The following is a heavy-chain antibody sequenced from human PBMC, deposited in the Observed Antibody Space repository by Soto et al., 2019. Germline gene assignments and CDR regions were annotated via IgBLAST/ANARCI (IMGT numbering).Heavy chain of an antibody. CDR2: ISGSGGST. V-gene: IGHV3-23*01. Sequence: GGSLRLSCAASGFTFSSCAMSWVRQAPGKGLEWVSAISGSGGSTYYADSVKGRFTISRDNSKNTLYLQMNSLRAEDTAVYYCAKHSTPTTVITTSAFDIWGQGTMVTVSS. CDR3: AKHSTPTTVITTSAFDI. CDR1: GFTFSSCA. D-gene: IGHD4-17*01. J-gene: IGHJ3*02.